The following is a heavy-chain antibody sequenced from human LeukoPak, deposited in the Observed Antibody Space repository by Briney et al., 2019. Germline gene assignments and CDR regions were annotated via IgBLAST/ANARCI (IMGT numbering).Heavy chain of an antibody. CDR3: ARRGYDFWSGYYVGY. D-gene: IGHD3-3*01. Sequence: SETLSLTCAVYGGSFSGYYWSWLRQPPGKGLEWIGEINHSGSTNYNPSLKSRVTISVDTSKNQFSLKLSSVTAADTAVYYCARRGYDFWSGYYVGYWGQGTLVTVSS. CDR1: GGSFSGYY. J-gene: IGHJ4*02. V-gene: IGHV4-34*01. CDR2: INHSGST.